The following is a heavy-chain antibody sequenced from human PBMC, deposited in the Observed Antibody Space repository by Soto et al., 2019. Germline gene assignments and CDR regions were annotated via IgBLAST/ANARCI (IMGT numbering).Heavy chain of an antibody. CDR3: AKERGSNSLHPSYNWFDT. J-gene: IGHJ5*02. V-gene: IGHV1-69*01. D-gene: IGHD6-13*01. CDR1: GGNFTNYG. CDR2: IIPLFGTT. Sequence: QVQLVQSGAELKKPGSSVKVSCKASGGNFTNYGISWVRQAPGQGLEWMGGIIPLFGTTNYAQKFRGRVTVTADESTSTAYMELNSLRSDDTAVYFCAKERGSNSLHPSYNWFDTWGQGTLITVSS.